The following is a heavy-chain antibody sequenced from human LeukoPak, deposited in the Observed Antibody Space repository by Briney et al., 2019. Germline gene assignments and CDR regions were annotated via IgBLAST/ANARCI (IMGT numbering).Heavy chain of an antibody. Sequence: SETLSLTCTVSGGSISSGDYYWSWVRQPPGKGLEWIGYIYYSGSTYYNPSLKRRVTISVDTSKNQFSLKLSSVTAADTAVYYCARAYYYDSSGYPADLWGQGTMVTVSS. D-gene: IGHD3-22*01. CDR1: GGSISSGDYY. J-gene: IGHJ3*01. V-gene: IGHV4-30-4*01. CDR3: ARAYYYDSSGYPADL. CDR2: IYYSGST.